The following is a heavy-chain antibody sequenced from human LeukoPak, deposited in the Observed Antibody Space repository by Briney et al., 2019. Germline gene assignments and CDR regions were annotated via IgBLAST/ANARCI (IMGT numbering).Heavy chain of an antibody. V-gene: IGHV3-9*01. CDR3: ARDGGGTMVRGALGKYYFDY. Sequence: PGRSLRLSCAASGFTFDDYAMHWVRQAPGKGLEWVSGISWNSGSIGYADSVKGRFTISRDNAKNSLYLQMNSLRAEDTALYYCARDGGGTMVRGALGKYYFDYWGQGTLVTVSS. D-gene: IGHD3-10*01. J-gene: IGHJ4*02. CDR2: ISWNSGSI. CDR1: GFTFDDYA.